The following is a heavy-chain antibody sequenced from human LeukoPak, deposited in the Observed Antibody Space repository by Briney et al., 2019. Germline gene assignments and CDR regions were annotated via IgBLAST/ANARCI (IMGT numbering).Heavy chain of an antibody. J-gene: IGHJ4*02. V-gene: IGHV3-49*04. Sequence: GGSLRLSCTASGFTFGDYAMSWVRQAPGKGLEWGGFIRSKAYGGTTEYAASVKGRFTISRDDSKSIAYLQMNSLKTEDTAVYYCTRDRSYGKNDYWGQGTLVTVSP. D-gene: IGHD5-18*01. CDR2: IRSKAYGGTT. CDR3: TRDRSYGKNDY. CDR1: GFTFGDYA.